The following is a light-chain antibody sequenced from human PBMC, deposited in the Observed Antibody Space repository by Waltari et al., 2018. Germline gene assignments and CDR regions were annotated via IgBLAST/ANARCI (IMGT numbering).Light chain of an antibody. J-gene: IGLJ2*01. CDR3: TTYPDTNTPVV. V-gene: IGLV2-14*03. CDR1: SSDVHEYKN. Sequence: QSALTQPASVSGSPGPSVTISCTGVSSDVHEYKNVSWFRQHPGKVPKLILFDVSTRPSDISNRFSGYKSGNTAYLTISRLQADDEADYYCTTYPDTNTPVVFGGGTKVTV. CDR2: DVS.